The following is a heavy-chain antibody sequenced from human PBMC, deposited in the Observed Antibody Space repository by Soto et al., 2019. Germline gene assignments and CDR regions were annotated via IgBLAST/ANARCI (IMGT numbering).Heavy chain of an antibody. J-gene: IGHJ4*02. V-gene: IGHV4-59*01. D-gene: IGHD4-17*01. CDR3: ARERDYGDYDFDS. CDR2: FYYTGST. CDR1: GGSISTYY. Sequence: PWETLSLTCTGSGGSISTYYWSWIRQPPGKGLEWIGFFYYTGSTNYNPSLKSRLTISLDTSKNQFSLKLSSVTAADTAFYYCARERDYGDYDFDSWGQGTLVTVSS.